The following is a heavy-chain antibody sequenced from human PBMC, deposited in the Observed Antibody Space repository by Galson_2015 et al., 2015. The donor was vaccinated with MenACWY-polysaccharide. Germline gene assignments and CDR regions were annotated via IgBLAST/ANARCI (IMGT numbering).Heavy chain of an antibody. D-gene: IGHD3-10*01. CDR2: LSASGDKT. CDR3: VKSGLGTLGYSIVRGVDY. J-gene: IGHJ4*02. V-gene: IGHV3-23*01. Sequence: SLRLSCAASGFTFSSYSMNWVRQDPGKGLEWVSGLSASGDKTYYADSVKGRFTISRDNSKNTLYLRMNSLRAEDTAIYHCVKSGLGTLGYSIVRGVDYWGRGTLAPVSS. CDR1: GFTFSSYS.